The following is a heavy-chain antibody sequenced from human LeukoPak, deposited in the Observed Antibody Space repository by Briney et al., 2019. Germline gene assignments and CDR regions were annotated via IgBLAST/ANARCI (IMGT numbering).Heavy chain of an antibody. CDR2: IRYDGSNK. Sequence: GGSLRLSCAASGFTFSSYGMHWVRQAPGKGLEWVAFIRYDGSNKYYADSVKGRFTISRDNSKNTLYLQMNSLRAEDTAVYYCARDMRITMIVVVTTSGSAFDIWGQGTMVTVSS. J-gene: IGHJ3*02. CDR1: GFTFSSYG. V-gene: IGHV3-30*02. CDR3: ARDMRITMIVVVTTSGSAFDI. D-gene: IGHD3-22*01.